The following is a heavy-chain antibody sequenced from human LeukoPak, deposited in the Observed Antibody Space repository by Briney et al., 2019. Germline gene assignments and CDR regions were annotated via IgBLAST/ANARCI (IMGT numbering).Heavy chain of an antibody. V-gene: IGHV1-69*04. CDR3: ARELGGVPGADYYYYGMDV. Sequence: SVKVSCKASGGTFSSYAISWMRQAPGQGLEWMGRIIPILGIANYAQKFQGRVTITADKSTSTAYMELSSLRSEDTAVYYCARELGGVPGADYYYYGMDVWGQGTTVTVSS. D-gene: IGHD2-2*01. CDR1: GGTFSSYA. CDR2: IIPILGIA. J-gene: IGHJ6*02.